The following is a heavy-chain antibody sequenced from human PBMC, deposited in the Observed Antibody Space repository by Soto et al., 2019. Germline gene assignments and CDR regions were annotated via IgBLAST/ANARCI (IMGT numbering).Heavy chain of an antibody. CDR3: AGDPWGGAVDAFDI. CDR1: GYSFTNYG. Sequence: QVQFVQSGAEVKKPGASVKVSCKASGYSFTNYGIHWVRQAPGQRLEWMGWINGGNGNTKYSQKFQGRGTITRDTSASTAHMELSNPRSEDTAVYYCAGDPWGGAVDAFDIWGQGTMVSVSS. D-gene: IGHD3-10*01. CDR2: INGGNGNT. J-gene: IGHJ3*02. V-gene: IGHV1-3*01.